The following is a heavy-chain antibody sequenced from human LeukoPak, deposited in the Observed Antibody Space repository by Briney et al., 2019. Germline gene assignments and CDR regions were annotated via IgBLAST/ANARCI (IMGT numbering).Heavy chain of an antibody. Sequence: GGSLRLSCAASAFTFSSYAMSWVRQAPGKGLEWVSAISGSGGSTYYADSVKGRFTISRDNSKNTLYLQMNSLRAEDTAVYYCAKDKVATIRYFDYWGQGTLVTVSS. CDR3: AKDKVATIRYFDY. V-gene: IGHV3-23*01. CDR1: AFTFSSYA. D-gene: IGHD5-24*01. CDR2: ISGSGGST. J-gene: IGHJ4*02.